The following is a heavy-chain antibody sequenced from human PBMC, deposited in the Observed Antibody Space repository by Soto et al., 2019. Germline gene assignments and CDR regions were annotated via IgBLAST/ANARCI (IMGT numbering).Heavy chain of an antibody. Sequence: QVQLVQSGAEVKKPGSSVKVSCKASGGTFSSYAISWVRQAPGQGLEWMGGIIPIFGTANYAQKFQGRVTITADESTSTAYMELSSLRSEVTAVYYCARDNITIFGVVFISDYYYYGMDVWGQGATVTVSS. V-gene: IGHV1-69*01. CDR1: GGTFSSYA. J-gene: IGHJ6*02. CDR2: IIPIFGTA. D-gene: IGHD3-3*01. CDR3: ARDNITIFGVVFISDYYYYGMDV.